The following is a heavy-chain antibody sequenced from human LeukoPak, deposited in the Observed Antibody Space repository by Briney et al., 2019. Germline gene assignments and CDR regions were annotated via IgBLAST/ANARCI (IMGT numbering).Heavy chain of an antibody. CDR2: IYYSGRT. CDR1: GGSIRSGSYY. CDR3: ASGFGSYYDSGY. V-gene: IGHV4-39*01. D-gene: IGHD3-10*01. J-gene: IGHJ4*02. Sequence: PSETLSLTCTVSGGSIRSGSYYWGWIRQPPGKGLEWIGSIYYSGRTYYNPSLKSRVSISVATSENQFSLRLTSVTAADTAVYYCASGFGSYYDSGYWGQGRLVTVSS.